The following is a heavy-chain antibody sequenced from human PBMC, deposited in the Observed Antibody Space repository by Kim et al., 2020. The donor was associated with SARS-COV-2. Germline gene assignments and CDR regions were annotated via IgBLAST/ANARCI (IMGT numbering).Heavy chain of an antibody. CDR3: ARDQGGYDPYYYYGMDV. CDR2: ISYDGSNK. Sequence: GGSLRLSCAASGFTFSSYAMHWVRQAPGKGLEWVAVISYDGSNKYYADSVKGRFTISRDNSKNTLYLQMNSLRAEDTAVYYCARDQGGYDPYYYYGMDVWGQGTTVTVSS. CDR1: GFTFSSYA. J-gene: IGHJ6*02. V-gene: IGHV3-30*04. D-gene: IGHD5-12*01.